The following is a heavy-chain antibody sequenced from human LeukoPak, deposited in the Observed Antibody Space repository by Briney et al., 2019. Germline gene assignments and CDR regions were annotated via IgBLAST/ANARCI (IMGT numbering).Heavy chain of an antibody. CDR3: ARGPTTVTRAFDY. Sequence: SETLSLTCTVSGDSISTSNSYWGWIRQPPGEGLEWIGSIYYTGGTYYNTSLRSRVTMSVDMSKNQFSLNLNSVTAADTAVYYCARGPTTVTRAFDYWGQGTLVTVSS. D-gene: IGHD4-17*01. CDR2: IYYTGGT. CDR1: GDSISTSNSY. V-gene: IGHV4-39*07. J-gene: IGHJ4*02.